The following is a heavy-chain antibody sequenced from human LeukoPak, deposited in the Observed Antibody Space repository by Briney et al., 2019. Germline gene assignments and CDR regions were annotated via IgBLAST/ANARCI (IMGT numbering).Heavy chain of an antibody. Sequence: GGSLRLSCAASGFSFSNYDMHWVRQAPGKGLEWVALIWYDGSNKYYAGSVKGRFTISRDNSKSTLYLQMNSLRAEDTAVYYCARASAEPPPYYSSYSGLAVWGQGTTVTVSS. CDR3: ARASAEPPPYYSSYSGLAV. J-gene: IGHJ6*02. CDR1: GFSFSNYD. CDR2: IWYDGSNK. V-gene: IGHV3-33*01.